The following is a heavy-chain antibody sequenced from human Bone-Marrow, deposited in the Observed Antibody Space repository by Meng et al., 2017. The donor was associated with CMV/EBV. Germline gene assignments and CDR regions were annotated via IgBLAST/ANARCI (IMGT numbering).Heavy chain of an antibody. V-gene: IGHV4-39*07. CDR1: GGSISSSSYY. CDR2: IYYSGST. Sequence: SETLSLTCTVSGGSISSSSYYWGWIRQPPGKGLEWIGSIYYSGSTYYNPSLKSRVTISVDTSKNQFSLKLSSVTAADTAVYYCARGNKSSSPPARRGLRNNWFDPWGQGTLVTVSS. D-gene: IGHD6-13*01. J-gene: IGHJ5*02. CDR3: ARGNKSSSPPARRGLRNNWFDP.